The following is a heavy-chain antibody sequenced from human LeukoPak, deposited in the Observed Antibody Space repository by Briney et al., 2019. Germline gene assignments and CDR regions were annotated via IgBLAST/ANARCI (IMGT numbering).Heavy chain of an antibody. CDR3: ARELWSGNYNI. V-gene: IGHV1-18*01. D-gene: IGHD3-3*01. CDR2: ISAYNGNT. Sequence: ASVKVSCKASGYTFTSYGISWVRQAPGQGLEWMGWISAYNGNTNYAQKFQGRVTMTTHTSTTTAYMELRSLRSEDTATYYCARELWSGNYNIWGQGTLVTVSS. CDR1: GYTFTSYG. J-gene: IGHJ4*02.